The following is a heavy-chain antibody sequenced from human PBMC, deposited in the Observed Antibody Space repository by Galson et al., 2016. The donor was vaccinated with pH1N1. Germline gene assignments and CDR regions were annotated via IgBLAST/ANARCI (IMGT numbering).Heavy chain of an antibody. CDR2: ISWNSGSI. Sequence: SLRLSCAASGFTFDDYAMHWDRQAPGKGLEWVSGISWNSGSIGYADSVKGRFTISRDNAKNSLYLQMNSLRAEDTALYYCARGTGYLYGYVDYWGQGTLVTVSS. CDR3: ARGTGYLYGYVDY. D-gene: IGHD5-18*01. V-gene: IGHV3-9*01. J-gene: IGHJ4*02. CDR1: GFTFDDYA.